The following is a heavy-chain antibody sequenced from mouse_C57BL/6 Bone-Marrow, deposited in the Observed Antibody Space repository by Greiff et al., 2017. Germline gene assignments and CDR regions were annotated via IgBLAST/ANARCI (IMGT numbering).Heavy chain of an antibody. Sequence: EVKLQRSGPELVKPGASVKISCKASGYTFTDYYMNWVKQSHGKSLEWIGDINPNNGGTSYNQKFKGKATLTVDKSSSTAYMELRSLTSEDSAVYYCARRITTVVADWYFDVWGTGTTVTVSS. CDR1: GYTFTDYY. D-gene: IGHD1-1*01. V-gene: IGHV1-26*01. J-gene: IGHJ1*03. CDR3: ARRITTVVADWYFDV. CDR2: INPNNGGT.